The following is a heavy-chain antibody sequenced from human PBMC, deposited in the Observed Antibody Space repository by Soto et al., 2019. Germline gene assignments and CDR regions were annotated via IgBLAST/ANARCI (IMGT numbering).Heavy chain of an antibody. D-gene: IGHD5-12*01. CDR2: INPNSGGT. CDR3: ARVAEYSGYDYEY. J-gene: IGHJ4*02. CDR1: GYIFTGYY. V-gene: IGHV1-2*04. Sequence: QVQLVQSGAEVKKPGASVKVSCKASGYIFTGYYMHWVRQAPGQGLEWMGWINPNSGGTNYAQKFQGWVTMTRDTSISTAYMELSRLRYDDTAVYYGARVAEYSGYDYEYWGQGTLVTVSS.